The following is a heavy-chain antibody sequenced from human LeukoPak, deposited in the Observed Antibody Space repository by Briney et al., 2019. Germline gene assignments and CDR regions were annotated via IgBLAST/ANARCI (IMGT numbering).Heavy chain of an antibody. Sequence: GGSLRLSCAASGFIFTTYAMGWVRQAPGKWREWVSSIKGGGGDPFYADSVKGRFTISRDNSKNTLSLQLNSLRAEDTAVYYCAKGGHDFNPFYWWGQGTLVTVSS. CDR3: AKGGHDFNPFYW. J-gene: IGHJ4*02. CDR1: GFIFTTYA. CDR2: IKGGGGDP. V-gene: IGHV3-23*01. D-gene: IGHD2-21*02.